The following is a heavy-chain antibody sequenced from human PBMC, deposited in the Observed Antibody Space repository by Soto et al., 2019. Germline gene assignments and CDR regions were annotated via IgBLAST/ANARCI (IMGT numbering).Heavy chain of an antibody. CDR3: IQSRCGGDCLQSYASHYYYGMDV. CDR2: IFWDDDK. CDR1: GFSLSTSGVG. V-gene: IGHV2-5*02. D-gene: IGHD2-21*02. Sequence: QITLKESGPTLVKPTQHLTLTCTFSGFSLSTSGVGVGWIRQPPGKALEWLALIFWDDDKRYSPSLRSRLTINKDTSKNQVVLTMTNMDPVDTATYYCIQSRCGGDCLQSYASHYYYGMDVWGQGTTVTVSS. J-gene: IGHJ6*02.